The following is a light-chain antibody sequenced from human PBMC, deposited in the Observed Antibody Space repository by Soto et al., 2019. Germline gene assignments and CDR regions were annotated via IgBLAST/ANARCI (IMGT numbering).Light chain of an antibody. CDR2: GAS. Sequence: EIVLTQSPGTLSLSPGERATLSCRASQSVSSTYLAWYQQQPGQAPRLLIYGASNRATGIPDRFSGSGSGTDFTLTISRLEPEDFAVYYCQQYGSSSWTFGQGTKV. J-gene: IGKJ1*01. CDR1: QSVSSTY. CDR3: QQYGSSSWT. V-gene: IGKV3-20*01.